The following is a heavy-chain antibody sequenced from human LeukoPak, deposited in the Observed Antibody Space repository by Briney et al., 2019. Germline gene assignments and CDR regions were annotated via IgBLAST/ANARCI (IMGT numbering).Heavy chain of an antibody. D-gene: IGHD2-2*01. CDR2: INLNSGGT. CDR1: GYTFTGHY. CDR3: ARDIVVVPAADDY. V-gene: IGHV1-2*02. Sequence: ASVKVSCKGSGYTFTGHYIHWGRQGPGPGLEWVGWINLNSGGTNYAQKFQGRVTMTRDTSISTAYMELSRLRSDDTAVYYCARDIVVVPAADDYWGQGTLVTVSS. J-gene: IGHJ4*02.